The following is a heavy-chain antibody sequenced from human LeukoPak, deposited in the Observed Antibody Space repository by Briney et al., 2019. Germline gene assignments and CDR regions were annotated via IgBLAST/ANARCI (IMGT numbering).Heavy chain of an antibody. J-gene: IGHJ3*02. CDR2: INAGNGNT. D-gene: IGHD7-27*01. Sequence: ASVKVSCKASGYTFTSYAMHWVRQAPGQRLEWMGWINAGNGNTKYSQKFQGRVTITRDTSASTAYMELSSLKSEDTAVYYCAREGVWGAFDIWGQGTMVTVSS. V-gene: IGHV1-3*01. CDR1: GYTFTSYA. CDR3: AREGVWGAFDI.